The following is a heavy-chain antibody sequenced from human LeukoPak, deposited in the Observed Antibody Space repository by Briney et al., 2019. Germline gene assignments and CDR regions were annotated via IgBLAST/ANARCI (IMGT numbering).Heavy chain of an antibody. CDR2: IYYSGST. J-gene: IGHJ6*03. V-gene: IGHV4-39*01. D-gene: IGHD4-17*01. CDR1: GGSISSSSYY. Sequence: PSETLSLTCTVSGGSISSSSYYWGWIRQPPGKGLEWIGSIYYSGSTYYNPSLKSRVTISVDTSKNQFSLKLSSVTAADTAVYYCARLSDYGDYDSFCMDVWGKGTTVTVSS. CDR3: ARLSDYGDYDSFCMDV.